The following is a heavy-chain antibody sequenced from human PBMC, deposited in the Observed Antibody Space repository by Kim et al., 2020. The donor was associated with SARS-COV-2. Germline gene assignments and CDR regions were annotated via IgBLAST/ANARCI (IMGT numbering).Heavy chain of an antibody. CDR2: MNPTSGNT. V-gene: IGHV1-8*01. CDR1: GYTFSNKD. Sequence: ASVKVSCKASGYTFSNKDINWVRQATGRGLEWMGWMNPTSGNTGYAQGVQGRVNMTRHTPTGTAYMELSSLTYEDTAVYYCARGSEGAFDIWGQGTMVTVSS. J-gene: IGHJ3*02. CDR3: ARGSEGAFDI.